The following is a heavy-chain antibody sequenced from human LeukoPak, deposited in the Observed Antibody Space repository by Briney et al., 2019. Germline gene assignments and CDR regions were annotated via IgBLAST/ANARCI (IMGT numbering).Heavy chain of an antibody. CDR2: ISYDGSNK. V-gene: IGHV3-30*18. CDR1: GFTFSSYG. D-gene: IGHD3-22*01. Sequence: GGSLRLSCAASGFTFSSYGMHWVRQALGKGLEWVAVISYDGSNKYYADSVKGRFTISRDNSKNTLYLQMNSLRAEDTAVYYCAKVQGDYYDSSGSNAFDIWGQGTMVTVSS. CDR3: AKVQGDYYDSSGSNAFDI. J-gene: IGHJ3*02.